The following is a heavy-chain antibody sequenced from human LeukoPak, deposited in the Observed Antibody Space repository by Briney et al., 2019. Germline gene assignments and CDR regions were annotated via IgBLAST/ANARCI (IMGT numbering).Heavy chain of an antibody. CDR2: IKQDGDEE. V-gene: IGHV3-7*01. Sequence: GGSLRLSCAASGFTFSSHWMSWVRQAPGKGLEWVANIKQDGDEEYYVDSVKGRFTISRDNAKNSLYLQMNSLRAEDTAVYYCVKYYHDSSGYSHFDYWGQGTLVTVSS. J-gene: IGHJ4*02. CDR1: GFTFSSHW. D-gene: IGHD3-22*01. CDR3: VKYYHDSSGYSHFDY.